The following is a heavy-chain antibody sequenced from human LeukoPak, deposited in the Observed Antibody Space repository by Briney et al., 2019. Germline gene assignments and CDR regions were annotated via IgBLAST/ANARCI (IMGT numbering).Heavy chain of an antibody. D-gene: IGHD3-9*01. CDR3: AKSLRYFDWLFPPLDF. CDR2: ISWSSGSI. Sequence: PGGSLRLSCAASGFTFSTYIMNWVRQAPGKGLEWVSGISWSSGSIGYADSVKGRFTISRGNAKNSLYLQMNSLRAEDTALYYCAKSLRYFDWLFPPLDFWGQGTLVTVSS. J-gene: IGHJ4*02. CDR1: GFTFSTYI. V-gene: IGHV3-9*01.